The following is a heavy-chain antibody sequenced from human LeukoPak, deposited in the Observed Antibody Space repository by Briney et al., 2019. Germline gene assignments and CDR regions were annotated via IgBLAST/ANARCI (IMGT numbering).Heavy chain of an antibody. CDR1: GGSFSGYY. V-gene: IGHV4-34*01. CDR2: INHSGST. D-gene: IGHD3-3*01. J-gene: IGHJ4*02. Sequence: SETLSLTCAVYGGSFSGYYWSWIRQPPGKGLEWIGEINHSGSTNYNPSLKSRVTISVDTSKNQFSLKQSSVTAADTAVYYCARTFPRFVVGGEYFDYWGQGTLVTVSS. CDR3: ARTFPRFVVGGEYFDY.